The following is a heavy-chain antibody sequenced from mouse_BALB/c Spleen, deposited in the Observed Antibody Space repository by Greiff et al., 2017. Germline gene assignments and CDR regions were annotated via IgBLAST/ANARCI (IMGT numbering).Heavy chain of an antibody. CDR2: INPYNGGT. D-gene: IGHD2-1*01. CDR1: GYSFTGYT. CDR3: ARRGGTYGRGYFDV. J-gene: IGHJ1*01. Sequence: EVKLMESGPELVKPGASMKISCKASGYSFTGYTMNWVKQSHGKNLEWIGLINPYNGGTSYNQKFKGKATLTVDKSSSTAYMELLSLTSEDSAVYYCARRGGTYGRGYFDVWGAGTTVTVSS. V-gene: IGHV1-18*01.